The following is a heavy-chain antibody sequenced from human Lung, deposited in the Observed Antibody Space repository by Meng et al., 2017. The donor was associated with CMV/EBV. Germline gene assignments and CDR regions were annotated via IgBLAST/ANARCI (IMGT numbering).Heavy chain of an antibody. CDR3: ARRDDLLGFDY. J-gene: IGHJ4*02. Sequence: ESXKISCAISGFTVSRNSMSWVRQAPGKGLEWVSVIYYDDSTYYADSVKGRFTMSRDSSMNTVFLQMNSLRVEDTAVYYCARRDDLLGFDYWGQGPLVTVSS. D-gene: IGHD2-15*01. V-gene: IGHV3-53*01. CDR1: GFTVSRNS. CDR2: IYYDDST.